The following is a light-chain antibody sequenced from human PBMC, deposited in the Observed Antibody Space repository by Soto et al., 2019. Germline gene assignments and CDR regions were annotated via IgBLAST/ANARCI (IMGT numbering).Light chain of an antibody. CDR2: GAS. CDR3: QQYNNWPYT. CDR1: QSVRSY. V-gene: IGKV3-15*01. J-gene: IGKJ2*01. Sequence: VLTQSPATLSVSPGDRATLSCRASQSVRSYLAWYQQKPGQSPRLLISGASTRATGFPARFSGSGSGTEFTLTISNLQSEDFAVYYCQQYNNWPYTFGQGTKVDIK.